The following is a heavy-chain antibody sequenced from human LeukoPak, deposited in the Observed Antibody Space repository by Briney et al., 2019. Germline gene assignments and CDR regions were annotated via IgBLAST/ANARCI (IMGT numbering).Heavy chain of an antibody. J-gene: IGHJ6*02. Sequence: SGGCLRLSCAASGFTFSIYAISWVRQAPARGLEWMGRIIPILGIANYAQKFQGRVTITADKSTSTAYMELSSLRSEDTAVYYCATEKPRITSSRDVWGQGTTVTVSS. CDR1: GFTFSIYA. CDR2: IIPILGIA. V-gene: IGHV1-69*04. D-gene: IGHD3-3*01. CDR3: ATEKPRITSSRDV.